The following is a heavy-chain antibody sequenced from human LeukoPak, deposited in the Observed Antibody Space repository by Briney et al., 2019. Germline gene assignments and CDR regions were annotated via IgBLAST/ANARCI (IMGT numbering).Heavy chain of an antibody. V-gene: IGHV3-53*01. CDR1: GFTVSSNS. J-gene: IGHJ5*02. Sequence: GGSLRLSCTVSGFTVSSNSMSWVRQAPGKGLEWVSFIYSDNTHYSDSVKGRFTISRDNSKNTLYLQMNSLRAEDTAVYYCARGYSYYHWFDPWGQGTLVTVSS. D-gene: IGHD5-18*01. CDR2: IYSDNT. CDR3: ARGYSYYHWFDP.